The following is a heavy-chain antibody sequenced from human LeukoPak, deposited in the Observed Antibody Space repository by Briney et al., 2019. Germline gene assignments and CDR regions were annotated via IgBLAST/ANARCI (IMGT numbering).Heavy chain of an antibody. Sequence: ASAKVSCKASGYTFTSYDINWVRQATGQGLEWMGWMNPNSGNTGYTQKFQGRVTITRNTSISTAYMELSSLRSEDTAVYYCTRGGIGYYAMDVWGKGTTVTVSS. D-gene: IGHD3-3*01. CDR2: MNPNSGNT. J-gene: IGHJ6*04. CDR1: GYTFTSYD. CDR3: TRGGIGYYAMDV. V-gene: IGHV1-8*03.